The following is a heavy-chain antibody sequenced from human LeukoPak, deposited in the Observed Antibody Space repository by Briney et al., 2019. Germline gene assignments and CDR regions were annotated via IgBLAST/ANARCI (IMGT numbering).Heavy chain of an antibody. V-gene: IGHV3-23*01. J-gene: IGHJ4*02. D-gene: IGHD3-16*01. CDR1: GFTFSSYG. CDR2: ITGTGHIT. Sequence: GGTLRLSCAASGFTFSSYGMSWVRQAPGKGLEWVSAITGTGHITYYADSVKGRFTISRDNSKNTLYLQMNSLRAEDTALYYCARDRLGAMLFFDSWGQGTLVTVSS. CDR3: ARDRLGAMLFFDS.